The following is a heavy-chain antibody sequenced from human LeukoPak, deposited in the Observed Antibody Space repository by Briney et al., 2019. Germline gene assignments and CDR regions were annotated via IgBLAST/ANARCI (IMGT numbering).Heavy chain of an antibody. V-gene: IGHV4-59*01. CDR1: GGSIISYY. D-gene: IGHD3-10*01. Sequence: SETLSLTCTVSGGSIISYYWSWIRQPPGKGLEWSGYIYYSGSTNYNPSLKSRVTISVDTSKNPFSLKLSSVTAADTAVYYCARSYGSGAGHYYYYGMDVWGQGTTVTVSS. CDR3: ARSYGSGAGHYYYYGMDV. J-gene: IGHJ6*02. CDR2: IYYSGST.